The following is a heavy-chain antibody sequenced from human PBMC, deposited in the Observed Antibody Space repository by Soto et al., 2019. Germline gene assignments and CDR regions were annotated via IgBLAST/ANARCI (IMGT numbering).Heavy chain of an antibody. V-gene: IGHV4-31*03. CDR3: ARACRTFVGGSTNEFDY. D-gene: IGHD3-16*01. Sequence: KSSATLPLTCPVWGGSISSGGYYWSWIRQHPGKGVEGIGYIYYSGSTYYNPSLKSRVTISVDTSKNQFSLKLSSVTAADTAVYYCARACRTFVGGSTNEFDYWGQGTLVNACS. CDR2: IYYSGST. CDR1: GGSISSGGYY. J-gene: IGHJ4*01.